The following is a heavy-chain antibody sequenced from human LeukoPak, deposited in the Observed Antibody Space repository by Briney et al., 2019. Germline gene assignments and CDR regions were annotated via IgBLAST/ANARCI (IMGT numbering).Heavy chain of an antibody. J-gene: IGHJ4*02. V-gene: IGHV4-34*01. CDR1: GGSFSGYY. CDR3: ARGGRGTAMVS. CDR2: INHSGST. D-gene: IGHD5-18*01. Sequence: SETLSLTCAVYGGSFSGYYWSWIRQPPGKGLEWIGEINHSGSTNYNPSLKSRVTISVDTSKNQFSLKLSSVTAADTAVYCCARGGRGTAMVSWGQGTLVTVSS.